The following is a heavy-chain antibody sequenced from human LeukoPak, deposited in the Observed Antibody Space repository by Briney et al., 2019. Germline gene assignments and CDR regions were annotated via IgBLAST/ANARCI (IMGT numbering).Heavy chain of an antibody. CDR2: ISAYNGNT. CDR3: ARANEGEVPAALPYYFDY. Sequence: GASVKVSCKASGYTFTSYGISWVRQAPGQGLEWMGWISAYNGNTNYAQKLQGRVTMTTDTSTSTAYMELRSLRSDDTAVYYCARANEGEVPAALPYYFDYWGQGTLVTVSS. V-gene: IGHV1-18*01. D-gene: IGHD2-2*01. J-gene: IGHJ4*02. CDR1: GYTFTSYG.